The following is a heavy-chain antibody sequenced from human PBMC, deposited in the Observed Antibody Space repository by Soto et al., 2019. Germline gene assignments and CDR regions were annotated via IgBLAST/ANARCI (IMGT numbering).Heavy chain of an antibody. CDR1: VGSFSGHY. J-gene: IGHJ4*02. CDR2: INHTGST. V-gene: IGHV4-34*01. Sequence: SETLSLTCAVYVGSFSGHYWTWIRQPPGKGLEWIGEINHTGSTNQNPSLKSRVSISVDRSKNQFFLKLRSVTAADTAVYYCARGISVMLGVQGDAPDKSSFDYWSQGTLVTVSS. D-gene: IGHD3-10*02. CDR3: ARGISVMLGVQGDAPDKSSFDY.